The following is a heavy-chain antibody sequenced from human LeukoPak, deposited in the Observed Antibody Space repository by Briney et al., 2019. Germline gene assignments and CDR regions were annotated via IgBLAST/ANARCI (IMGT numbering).Heavy chain of an antibody. CDR3: ASAGIDRWEPLTHAFDI. Sequence: ASVKVSCKASGYTFSSHGINWVRQAPGQGLEWMGWINSYNGDTNSAQKFQGRVTLTTDTSTNTAHMELRSLRSDDTAVYYCASAGIDRWEPLTHAFDIWGQGTMVTVSS. CDR1: GYTFSSHG. V-gene: IGHV1-18*01. CDR2: INSYNGDT. D-gene: IGHD6-13*01. J-gene: IGHJ3*02.